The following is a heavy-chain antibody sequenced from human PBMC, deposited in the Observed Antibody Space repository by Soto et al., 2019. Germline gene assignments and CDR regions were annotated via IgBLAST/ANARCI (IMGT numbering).Heavy chain of an antibody. CDR3: AADISYGQSYYYYGMDV. V-gene: IGHV1-58*01. Sequence: SVKISCTDSGFTFTSSAVQWVRQARGQRLEWIGWIVVGSGNTNYAQKFQERVTITRDMSTSTAYMQLSSLRSEETARYYCAADISYGQSYYYYGMDVWGQGTMVTVSS. D-gene: IGHD5-18*01. CDR1: GFTFTSSA. CDR2: IVVGSGNT. J-gene: IGHJ6*02.